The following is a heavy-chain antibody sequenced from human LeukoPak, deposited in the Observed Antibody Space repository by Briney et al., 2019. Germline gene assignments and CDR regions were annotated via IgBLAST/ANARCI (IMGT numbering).Heavy chain of an antibody. CDR1: GGSISSSNYF. V-gene: IGHV4-39*07. D-gene: IGHD2-15*01. CDR2: ISYSGRT. Sequence: SETLSLTCTVSGGSISSSNYFWAWIRQPRIRQPPGKGLEWIGSISYSGRTYYNPSLKSRVTISVDSSKNQFSLKLSSVTAADTAVYFCARSLYGGGSWEFDYWGQGTLVTVSS. CDR3: ARSLYGGGSWEFDY. J-gene: IGHJ4*02.